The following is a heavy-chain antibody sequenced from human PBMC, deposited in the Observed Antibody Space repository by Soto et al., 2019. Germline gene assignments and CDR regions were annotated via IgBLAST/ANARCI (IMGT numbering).Heavy chain of an antibody. CDR2: IIPIFVTA. CDR1: GGTFSSYA. D-gene: IGHD2-15*01. J-gene: IGHJ5*02. CDR3: ARVGSIPQGWFDP. Sequence: SVKVSCKASGGTFSSYAISWVRKAPGQGLEWMGGIIPIFVTANYAQKFQGRATITPDKSTSTDYMELSSLRSEDTAVYYCARVGSIPQGWFDPWGQGTLVTVSS. V-gene: IGHV1-69*06.